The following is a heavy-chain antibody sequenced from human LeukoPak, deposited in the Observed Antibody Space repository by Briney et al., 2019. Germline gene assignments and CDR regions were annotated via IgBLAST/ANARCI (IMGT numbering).Heavy chain of an antibody. J-gene: IGHJ4*02. CDR1: GFTFSSYS. CDR3: ARGRGSYYYDSSGYGGY. V-gene: IGHV3-21*01. CDR2: ISSSSSYI. D-gene: IGHD3-22*01. Sequence: GGSLRLSCAASGFTFSSYSMNWVRQAPGKGLEWVSSISSSSSYIYYADSVKGRFTISRDNAKNSLYLQMNSLRAEDTAVYYCARGRGSYYYDSSGYGGYWGQGTLVTVS.